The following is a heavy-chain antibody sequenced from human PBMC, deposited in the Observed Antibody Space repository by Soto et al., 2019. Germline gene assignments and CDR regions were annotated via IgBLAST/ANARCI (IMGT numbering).Heavy chain of an antibody. D-gene: IGHD2-2*01. Sequence: SETLSLTCAVYGGSFSGYYWSWFRQPPGKGLEWIGEINHSGSTNYNPSLKSLVTISVDTSKNQFSLKRSSVTAADTAVYYCARGFGISRVPAARGAYYYYMDVWGKGTTVTVSS. CDR1: GGSFSGYY. J-gene: IGHJ6*03. V-gene: IGHV4-34*01. CDR3: ARGFGISRVPAARGAYYYYMDV. CDR2: INHSGST.